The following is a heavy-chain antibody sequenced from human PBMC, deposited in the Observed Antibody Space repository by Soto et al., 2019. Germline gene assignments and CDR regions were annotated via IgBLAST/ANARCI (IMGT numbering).Heavy chain of an antibody. CDR1: GFTFTSFA. Sequence: GGSLRLSCAASGFTFTSFAVSWVRQAPGKGLEWVSAISGSGGATYYADSVKGRFTISRDNSKNTLYLQMNSLRAEDTAVYYCAKGQLGYYYYYGMDVWGQGTTVTVSS. V-gene: IGHV3-23*01. D-gene: IGHD6-6*01. CDR2: ISGSGGAT. CDR3: AKGQLGYYYYYGMDV. J-gene: IGHJ6*02.